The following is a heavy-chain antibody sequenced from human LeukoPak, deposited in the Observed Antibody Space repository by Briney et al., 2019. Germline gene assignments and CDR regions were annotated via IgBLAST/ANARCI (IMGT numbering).Heavy chain of an antibody. CDR2: ISYDGSNK. CDR1: GFTFSSYA. D-gene: IGHD6-19*01. J-gene: IGHJ4*02. CDR3: ARDPNSSGWQTLDY. V-gene: IGHV3-30*04. Sequence: PGGSLRLSCAASGFTFSSYAMRWVRQAPGKGLEWVAVISYDGSNKYYADSVKGRFTISRDNSKNTLYLQMNSLRAEDTAVYYCARDPNSSGWQTLDYWGQGTLVTVSS.